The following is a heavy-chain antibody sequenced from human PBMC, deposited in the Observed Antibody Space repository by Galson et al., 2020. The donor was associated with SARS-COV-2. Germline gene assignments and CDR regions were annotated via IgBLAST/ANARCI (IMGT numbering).Heavy chain of an antibody. Sequence: GESLKISCAASGFTFSSYAMHWVRQAPGKGLEWVAVISYDGSNKYYADSVKGRFTISRDNSKNTLYLQMNSLRAEDTAVYYCAREDTVWGGFDYWGQGTLVTVSS. J-gene: IGHJ4*02. CDR3: AREDTVWGGFDY. D-gene: IGHD3-16*01. V-gene: IGHV3-30*04. CDR1: GFTFSSYA. CDR2: ISYDGSNK.